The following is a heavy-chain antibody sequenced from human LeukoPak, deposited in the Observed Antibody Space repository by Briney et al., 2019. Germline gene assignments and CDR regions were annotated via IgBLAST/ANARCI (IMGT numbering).Heavy chain of an antibody. D-gene: IGHD6-6*01. Sequence: GGSLRLSCAASGFTFSSYSMNWVRQAPGKGLEWVSYISSSSSTIYYADSVKGRFTIFRDNVENTLYLQMDSLGVEDTAVYYCVRDPPRELVLFDSWGPGTLVTVSS. CDR1: GFTFSSYS. CDR3: VRDPPRELVLFDS. CDR2: ISSSSSTI. J-gene: IGHJ4*02. V-gene: IGHV3-48*04.